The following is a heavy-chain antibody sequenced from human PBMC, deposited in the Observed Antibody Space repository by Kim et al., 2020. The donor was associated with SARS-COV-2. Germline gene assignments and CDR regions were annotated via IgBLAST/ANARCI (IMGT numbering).Heavy chain of an antibody. Sequence: SETLSLTCTVSGGSISSSSYYWGWIRQPPGKGLEWIGSIYYSGSTYYNPSLKSRVTISVDTSKNQFSLKLSSVTAADTAVYYCAREGEPYCGGDCYSTGFDYWGQGTLVTVSS. J-gene: IGHJ4*02. V-gene: IGHV4-39*07. D-gene: IGHD2-21*02. CDR3: AREGEPYCGGDCYSTGFDY. CDR1: GGSISSSSYY. CDR2: IYYSGST.